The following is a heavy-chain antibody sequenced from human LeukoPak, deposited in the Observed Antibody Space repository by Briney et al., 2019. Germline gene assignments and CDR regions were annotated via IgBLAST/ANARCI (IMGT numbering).Heavy chain of an antibody. V-gene: IGHV3-43*01. CDR3: ARGGAPLEGGYNYFDY. Sequence: GGSLRLSCAASGFTSDDYTMHWVRQAPGKGLEWVSLISWDGVTTYYADSVKGRFTISRDNNKNSLYLQMNSLRTEDTALYYCARGGAPLEGGYNYFDYWGQGTLVTVSS. CDR2: ISWDGVTT. J-gene: IGHJ4*02. D-gene: IGHD5-12*01. CDR1: GFTSDDYT.